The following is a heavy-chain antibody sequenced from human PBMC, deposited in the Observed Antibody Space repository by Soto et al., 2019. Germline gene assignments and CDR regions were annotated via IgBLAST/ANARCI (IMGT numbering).Heavy chain of an antibody. CDR2: ISGSGGST. J-gene: IGHJ4*02. D-gene: IGHD6-19*01. CDR1: GFTFSSYA. Sequence: PGGSLRLSCAASGFTFSSYAMSWVRQAPGKGLEWVSAISGSGGSTYYADSVKGRFTISRDNSKNTLYLQMNSLRAEDTAVYYCAKDVVPAVAHGTFDYWGQGTLVTVSS. V-gene: IGHV3-23*01. CDR3: AKDVVPAVAHGTFDY.